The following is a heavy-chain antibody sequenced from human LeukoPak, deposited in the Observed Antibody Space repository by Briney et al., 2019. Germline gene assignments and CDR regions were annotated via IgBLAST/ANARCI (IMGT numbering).Heavy chain of an antibody. CDR2: INPNSGDI. D-gene: IGHD3/OR15-3a*01. Sequence: GASVKVSCKASGYTFSNYFIYWVRQAPGQGLEWMGGINPNSGDINYAPKFQGRVTMTRDTSISTAYMDLNRLSSDDTAVYYCARGYGWIEMGLGYWGQGTLVTVSS. V-gene: IGHV1-2*02. J-gene: IGHJ4*02. CDR1: GYTFSNYF. CDR3: ARGYGWIEMGLGY.